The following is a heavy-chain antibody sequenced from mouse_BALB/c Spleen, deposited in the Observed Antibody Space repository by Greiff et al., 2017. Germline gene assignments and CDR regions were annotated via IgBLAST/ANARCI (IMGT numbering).Heavy chain of an antibody. D-gene: IGHD3-3*01. CDR2: IRLKSNNYAT. J-gene: IGHJ4*01. Sequence: EVQLVESGGGLVQPGGPMKLSCVASGFTFSNYWMNWVRQSPEKGLEWVAEIRLKSNNYATHYAESVKGRFTISRDDSKSSVYLQMNNLRAEDTGIYYCTRGGTYYYAMDYWGQGTSVTVSS. CDR3: TRGGTYYYAMDY. V-gene: IGHV6-6*02. CDR1: GFTFSNYW.